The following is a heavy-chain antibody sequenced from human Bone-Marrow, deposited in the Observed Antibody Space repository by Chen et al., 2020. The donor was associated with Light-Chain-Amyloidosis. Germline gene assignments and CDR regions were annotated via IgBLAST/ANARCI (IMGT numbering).Heavy chain of an antibody. CDR3: AREYGGDYFDY. V-gene: IGHV3-21*01. Sequence: EVQLVESGGGLVKPGGSLRLSFAASGFPFSSYTMNWVRQAPGKGLEWGSSVSSSSNYKYYADSVKGRLTISRDNAKNSLYLQMNSLRPEDTAVYYCAREYGGDYFDYWGQGTLVTVSS. J-gene: IGHJ4*02. CDR1: GFPFSSYT. D-gene: IGHD3-10*01. CDR2: VSSSSNYK.